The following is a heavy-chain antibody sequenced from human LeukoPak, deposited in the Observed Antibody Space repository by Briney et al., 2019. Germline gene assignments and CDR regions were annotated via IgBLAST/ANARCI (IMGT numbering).Heavy chain of an antibody. CDR2: IIPIFGTA. CDR3: ARSGVGSGSYVDY. J-gene: IGHJ4*02. Sequence: WASVKVSCKASGGTFSSDAISWVRQAPGQGLEWMGGIIPIFGTANYAQKFQGRVTITTDESTSTAYMELSSLRSEDTAVYYCARSGVGSGSYVDYWGQGTLVTVSS. V-gene: IGHV1-69*05. D-gene: IGHD3-10*01. CDR1: GGTFSSDA.